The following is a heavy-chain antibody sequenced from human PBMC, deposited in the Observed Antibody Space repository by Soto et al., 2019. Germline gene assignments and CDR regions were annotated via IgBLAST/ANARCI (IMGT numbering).Heavy chain of an antibody. CDR2: IYGSGKST. D-gene: IGHD1-26*01. Sequence: EVQLLESGGGLVQPAGSLRLSCAASGFIFSTYTMSWFRQAPGKGLEWVSSIYGSGKSTFYSASVKGRFTISRDNSGNTVYLQMSRLRAEDTAIYYCAKDFTPDSRWDIDYWGQGSLVTVSS. J-gene: IGHJ4*02. V-gene: IGHV3-23*01. CDR1: GFIFSTYT. CDR3: AKDFTPDSRWDIDY.